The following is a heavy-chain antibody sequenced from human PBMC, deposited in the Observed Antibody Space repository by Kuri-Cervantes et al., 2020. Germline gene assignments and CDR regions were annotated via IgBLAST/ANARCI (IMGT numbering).Heavy chain of an antibody. CDR3: AREDRVGAYYYGMDV. D-gene: IGHD1-26*01. Sequence: GGSLRLSCAASGFTFSSYWMSWVRQAPGKGLEWVANIKQDGSEKYYVDSVKGRFTISRDNAKNSLYLQMNSLGAEDTAVYYCAREDRVGAYYYGMDVWGQGTTVTVSS. CDR1: GFTFSSYW. CDR2: IKQDGSEK. V-gene: IGHV3-7*01. J-gene: IGHJ6*02.